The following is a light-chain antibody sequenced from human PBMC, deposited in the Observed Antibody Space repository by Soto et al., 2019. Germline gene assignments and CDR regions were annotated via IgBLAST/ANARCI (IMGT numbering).Light chain of an antibody. J-gene: IGKJ1*01. Sequence: DIHMTQSPSSLSASVGARVTITCRASQSISSYLNWYQQKPGKAPKLLIYAASSLQSGVPSRFSGSGSGTDFTLTISSLQPEDFATYYCQQSYSTPWTFGQGTKVEIK. CDR2: AAS. CDR3: QQSYSTPWT. V-gene: IGKV1-39*01. CDR1: QSISSY.